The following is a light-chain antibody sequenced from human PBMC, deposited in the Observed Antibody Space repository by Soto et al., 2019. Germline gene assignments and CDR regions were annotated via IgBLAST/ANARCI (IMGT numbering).Light chain of an antibody. CDR2: GAS. Sequence: EIGFTQSPCTVSLSQGERATLSCRASQSINSNLAWYQQKPGQAPRLLIYGASTRATGIPARFSGSGSGTEFTLTISSLQSEDFAVYYCQQYNNWPRTFGQGTKVDIK. J-gene: IGKJ1*01. CDR1: QSINSN. CDR3: QQYNNWPRT. V-gene: IGKV3-15*01.